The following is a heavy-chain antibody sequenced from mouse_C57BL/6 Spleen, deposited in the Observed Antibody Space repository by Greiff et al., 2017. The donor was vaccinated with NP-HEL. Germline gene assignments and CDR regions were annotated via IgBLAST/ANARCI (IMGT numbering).Heavy chain of an antibody. CDR1: GYAFSSSW. J-gene: IGHJ2*01. CDR2: IYPGDGDT. CDR3: ARAYYSSYFDY. D-gene: IGHD2-12*01. Sequence: QVQLQQSGPELVKPGASVKISCKASGYAFSSSWMNWVKQRPGKGLEWIGRIYPGDGDTNYNGKFKGKATLTADKSSSTAYMQLSSLTSEDSAVYFCARAYYSSYFDYWGQGTTLTVSS. V-gene: IGHV1-82*01.